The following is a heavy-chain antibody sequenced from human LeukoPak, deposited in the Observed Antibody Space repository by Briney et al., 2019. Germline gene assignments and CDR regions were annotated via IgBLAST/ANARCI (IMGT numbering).Heavy chain of an antibody. CDR2: ISYDGSNH. D-gene: IGHD3-22*01. CDR1: GFTFSSYA. Sequence: GGSLRLSCAASGFTFSSYAMSWVRQAPGKGLEWVALISYDGSNHYFADSVKGRFTISRDNSKNTVYLQMNSLRGEDTAVYYCARGARSSGYYYGPLYWGQGTLVTVSS. V-gene: IGHV3-30-3*01. J-gene: IGHJ4*02. CDR3: ARGARSSGYYYGPLY.